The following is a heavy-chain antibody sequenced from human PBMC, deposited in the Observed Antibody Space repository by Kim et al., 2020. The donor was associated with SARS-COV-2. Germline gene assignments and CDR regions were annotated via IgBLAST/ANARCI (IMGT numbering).Heavy chain of an antibody. Sequence: GESLKISCKGSGYSFTSYWIGWVRQMPGKGLEWMGIIYPGDSDTRYSPSFQGQVTISADKSISTAYLQWSSLKASDTAMYYCARLEYDSSGYYVRPYYFYGLDVWGQGTTVTVSS. V-gene: IGHV5-51*01. J-gene: IGHJ6*02. D-gene: IGHD3-22*01. CDR2: IYPGDSDT. CDR3: ARLEYDSSGYYVRPYYFYGLDV. CDR1: GYSFTSYW.